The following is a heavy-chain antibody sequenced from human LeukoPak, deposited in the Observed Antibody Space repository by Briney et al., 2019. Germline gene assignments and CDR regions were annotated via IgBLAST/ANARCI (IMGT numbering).Heavy chain of an antibody. D-gene: IGHD1-26*01. CDR2: VNPSGGNT. Sequence: ASVKVSCKASGYIFTSFYVRWVRQAPGQGLEWMGIVNPSGGNTGYAQKFQGRVTMTRDTSTSTVYMELSRLRSEDTAVYYCARRLGATYYYYGMDVWGQGTTVTVSS. CDR3: ARRLGATYYYYGMDV. CDR1: GYIFTSFY. V-gene: IGHV1-46*01. J-gene: IGHJ6*02.